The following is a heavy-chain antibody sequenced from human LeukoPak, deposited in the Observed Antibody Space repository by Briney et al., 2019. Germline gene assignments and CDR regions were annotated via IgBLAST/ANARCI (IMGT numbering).Heavy chain of an antibody. D-gene: IGHD6-19*01. V-gene: IGHV3-53*04. CDR1: GFTVSSNY. J-gene: IGHJ4*02. Sequence: GGSLRLSCAASGFTVSSNYMSWVRQAPGKGLEWVSVIYSGGSTYYADSVKGRYTISRHNSKNTLYLQMNSLRAEDTAVYYCASRAVAGTGYWGQGTLVTVSS. CDR2: IYSGGST. CDR3: ASRAVAGTGY.